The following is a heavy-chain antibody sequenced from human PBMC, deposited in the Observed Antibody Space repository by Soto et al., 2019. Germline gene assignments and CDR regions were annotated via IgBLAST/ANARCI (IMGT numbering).Heavy chain of an antibody. J-gene: IGHJ4*02. V-gene: IGHV3-23*01. CDR3: ASRNYVGLYFDY. D-gene: IGHD1-7*01. CDR2: ISGSGDST. Sequence: EVQLLESGGGLVQPGGSLRLSCAASGFTFSSYAMSWVRQAPGKGLEWVSVISGSGDSTYYADSVKGRFTISRDNSKNALYLQMNSLRAEDTAVYYCASRNYVGLYFDYWGQGTLVTVSS. CDR1: GFTFSSYA.